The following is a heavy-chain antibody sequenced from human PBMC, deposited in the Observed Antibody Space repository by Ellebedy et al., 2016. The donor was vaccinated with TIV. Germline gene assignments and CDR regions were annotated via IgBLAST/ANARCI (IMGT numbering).Heavy chain of an antibody. V-gene: IGHV3-23*01. Sequence: GESLKISCAASGFIFNDYAMTWVRHTPGKGLEWVSTISAHGSEAYYADSVKGRFTISRDNSKNTLYLQMNSLKTEETAVYYCARERNYYVDLWGRGTLVTVSS. CDR3: ARERNYYVDL. CDR1: GFIFNDYA. CDR2: ISAHGSEA. J-gene: IGHJ2*01. D-gene: IGHD1-7*01.